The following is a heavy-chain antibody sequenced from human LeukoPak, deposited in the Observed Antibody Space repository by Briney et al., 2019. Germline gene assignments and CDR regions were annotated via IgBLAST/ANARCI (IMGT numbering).Heavy chain of an antibody. CDR2: INPNSGGT. V-gene: IGHV1-2*02. D-gene: IGHD2-2*01. Sequence: GASVKLSCKASGYTFTGYYMHWVRQAPGQGLEWMGWINPNSGGTNYAQKFQGRVTMTRDTSISTAYMELSRPRSDDTAVYYCARSPPPYCSSTSCYFGVYYYYGMDVWGQGTTVTVSS. CDR1: GYTFTGYY. CDR3: ARSPPPYCSSTSCYFGVYYYYGMDV. J-gene: IGHJ6*02.